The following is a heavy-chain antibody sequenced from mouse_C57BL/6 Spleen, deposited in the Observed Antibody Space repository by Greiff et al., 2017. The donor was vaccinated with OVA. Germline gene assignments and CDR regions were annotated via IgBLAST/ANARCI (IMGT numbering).Heavy chain of an antibody. CDR2: ISSGGDYI. D-gene: IGHD2-4*01. Sequence: EVQGVESGEGLVKPGGSLKLSCAASGFTFSSYAMSWVRQTPEKRLEWVAYISSGGDYIYYADTVKGRFTISRDNARNTLYLQMSSLKSEDTAMYYWTRGGGLRRGNYYAMDYWGQGTSVTVSS. V-gene: IGHV5-9-1*02. CDR3: TRGGGLRRGNYYAMDY. CDR1: GFTFSSYA. J-gene: IGHJ4*01.